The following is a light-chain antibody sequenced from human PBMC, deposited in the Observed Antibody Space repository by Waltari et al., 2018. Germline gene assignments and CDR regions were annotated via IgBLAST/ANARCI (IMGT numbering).Light chain of an antibody. J-gene: IGKJ1*01. V-gene: IGKV1-5*03. Sequence: DIQMTQSPSTLSASIGDRVTLTCRASQSISSWLAWYQQKPGKAPKLLIYKASSLESGVPSRFSGSGSGTEFTLTISSRQPDDFATYYCQQYNSYSGTFGQGTKVEIK. CDR1: QSISSW. CDR2: KAS. CDR3: QQYNSYSGT.